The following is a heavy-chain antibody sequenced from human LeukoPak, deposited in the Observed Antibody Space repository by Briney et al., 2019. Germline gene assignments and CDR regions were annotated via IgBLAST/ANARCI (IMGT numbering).Heavy chain of an antibody. D-gene: IGHD6-13*01. V-gene: IGHV1-2*06. CDR1: GYTFTGYH. J-gene: IGHJ4*02. CDR3: ARDQGSLTRSWYTGY. Sequence: ASVKVSCKASGYTFTGYHFHWVRQAPGQGLEWMGLINPYSGDTNFAKKFQGRVTMTRDTSITTAYMDLSSLTPDDTAVYFCARDQGSLTRSWYTGYWGQGTQVTVSS. CDR2: INPYSGDT.